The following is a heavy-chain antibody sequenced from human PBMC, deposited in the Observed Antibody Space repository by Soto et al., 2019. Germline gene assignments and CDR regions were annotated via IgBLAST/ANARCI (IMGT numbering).Heavy chain of an antibody. CDR2: IYYSGST. J-gene: IGHJ6*02. D-gene: IGHD1-7*01. CDR3: AMYNWNYRYGMDV. CDR1: GGSISSYY. V-gene: IGHV4-59*01. Sequence: QVQLQESGPGLVKPSETLSLTCTVSGGSISSYYWSWIRQPPGKGLEWIGYIYYSGSTNYNPSLKSRVTISVDTSKNQFSLKLSSVTAADTAVYYCAMYNWNYRYGMDVWGQGTTVTVSS.